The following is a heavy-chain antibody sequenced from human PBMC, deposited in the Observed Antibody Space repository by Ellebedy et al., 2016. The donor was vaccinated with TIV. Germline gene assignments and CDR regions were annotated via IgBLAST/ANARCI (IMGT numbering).Heavy chain of an antibody. V-gene: IGHV1-3*04. D-gene: IGHD3-10*01. CDR2: INTGNGNP. J-gene: IGHJ5*02. CDR1: GYTFTRYA. Sequence: AASVKVSCKASGYTFTRYAIHWVRHAPGQSLEWMGWINTGNGNPKYSQKFQGRVIITRDTFANTASLELSSLTSEDTAVYYCARQTDYYSGSGTHWFDPWGQGTLVTVSS. CDR3: ARQTDYYSGSGTHWFDP.